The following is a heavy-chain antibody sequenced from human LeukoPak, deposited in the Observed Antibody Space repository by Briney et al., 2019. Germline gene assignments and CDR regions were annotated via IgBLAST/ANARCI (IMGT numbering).Heavy chain of an antibody. J-gene: IGHJ4*02. CDR2: IWYDGSNK. CDR3: ASEVEGYDSSKPFY. V-gene: IGHV3-33*08. D-gene: IGHD3-22*01. Sequence: GGSLRLSCAASGFTFSNYGIHCVRQAPGKGLEWVAVIWYDGSNKYYADSVKGRFTISRDNSKNTLYLQMNSLRAEDTAVYYCASEVEGYDSSKPFYWGQGTLVTVSS. CDR1: GFTFSNYG.